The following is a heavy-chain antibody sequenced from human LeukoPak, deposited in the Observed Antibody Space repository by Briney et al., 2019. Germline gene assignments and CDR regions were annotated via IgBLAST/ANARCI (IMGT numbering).Heavy chain of an antibody. J-gene: IGHJ4*02. V-gene: IGHV4-31*11. Sequence: PSGTLSLTCAVSGVSISSGGYYWSWIRQHPGKGLEWIGHIYYSGSTCYNPSLMSRVTISADTSKNQFSLKLSSVTAADTAVYYCASQQWLADWGQGILVTVSS. CDR3: ASQQWLAD. CDR2: IYYSGST. CDR1: GVSISSGGYY. D-gene: IGHD6-19*01.